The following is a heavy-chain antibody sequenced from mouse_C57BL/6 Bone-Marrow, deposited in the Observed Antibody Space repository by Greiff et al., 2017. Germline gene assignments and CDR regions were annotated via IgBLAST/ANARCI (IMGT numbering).Heavy chain of an antibody. V-gene: IGHV1-42*01. CDR3: AREGGGTWHGLSMDY. J-gene: IGHJ4*01. Sequence: EVKLVESGPELVKPGASVKISCKASGYSFTGYYMNWVKQSPEKSLEWIGEINPSTGGTTYNQKFKAKATLTVDKSSSTAYMQLKSLTSEDSAVYYWAREGGGTWHGLSMDYWGQGTSVTVSS. CDR1: GYSFTGYY. CDR2: INPSTGGT. D-gene: IGHD1-1*02.